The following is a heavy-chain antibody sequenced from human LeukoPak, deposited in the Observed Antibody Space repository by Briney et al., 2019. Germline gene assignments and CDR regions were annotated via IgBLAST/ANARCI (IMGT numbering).Heavy chain of an antibody. D-gene: IGHD5-12*01. CDR3: AKGDSGYDLGGFDY. CDR2: IKQDGSEK. J-gene: IGHJ4*02. CDR1: GFTFSSYW. V-gene: IGHV3-7*03. Sequence: GGSLRLSCAASGFTFSSYWMSWVRQAPGKGLEWVANIKQDGSEKYYVDSVKGRFTISRDNSKNSLYLQMNSLRTEDTALYYCAKGDSGYDLGGFDYWGQGTLVTVSS.